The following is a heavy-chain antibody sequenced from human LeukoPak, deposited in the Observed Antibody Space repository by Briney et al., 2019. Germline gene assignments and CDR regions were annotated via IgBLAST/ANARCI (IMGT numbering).Heavy chain of an antibody. CDR2: ISGSGGST. J-gene: IGHJ4*02. D-gene: IGHD5-12*01. CDR3: AKGKDSGYDFAFGY. Sequence: GGSLRLSCAASGFTFSSYAMSWVRQAQGKGLEWVSAISGSGGSTYYADSVKGRFTISRDNSKNTLYLQMNSLRAEDTAVYYCAKGKDSGYDFAFGYWGQGTLVTVSS. CDR1: GFTFSSYA. V-gene: IGHV3-23*01.